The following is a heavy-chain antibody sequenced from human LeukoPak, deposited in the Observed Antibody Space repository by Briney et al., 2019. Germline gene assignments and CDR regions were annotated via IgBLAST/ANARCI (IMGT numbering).Heavy chain of an antibody. CDR1: GFTFNNYG. CDR3: AKGGTGTTVRYFDY. D-gene: IGHD1-7*01. V-gene: IGHV3-23*01. Sequence: GGSLRLSCAASGFTFNNYGMNWVRQAPGNGLEGVSVVCTSGDNGYYADSVQGRFTISRDNSKNSLYLQMNSLRAEDTAVYYCAKGGTGTTVRYFDYWGQGTLVTVSS. CDR2: VCTSGDNG. J-gene: IGHJ4*02.